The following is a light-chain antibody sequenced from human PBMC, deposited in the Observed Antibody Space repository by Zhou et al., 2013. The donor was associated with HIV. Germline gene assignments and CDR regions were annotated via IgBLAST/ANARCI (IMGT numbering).Light chain of an antibody. V-gene: IGKV3-20*01. CDR2: GAS. Sequence: EIVLTQSPGTLSVSPGERATLSCRASQSASTNLAWYQHKPGQAPRLLIYGASSRATGIPDRFSGSGSGTDFTLTINRLEPEDFADYYCQQYHTSPTFGPGTKVEIK. CDR1: QSASTN. J-gene: IGKJ3*01. CDR3: QQYHTSPT.